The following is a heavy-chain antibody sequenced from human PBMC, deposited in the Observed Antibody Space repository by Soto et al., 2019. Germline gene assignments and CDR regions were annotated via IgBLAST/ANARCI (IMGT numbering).Heavy chain of an antibody. D-gene: IGHD3-22*01. J-gene: IGHJ5*02. CDR2: ISYDGSNK. Sequence: LRLSCAASGFTFSSYGMHWVRQAPGKGLEWVAVISYDGSNKYYADSVKGRFTISRDNSKNTLYLQMNSLRAEDTAVYYCAKGVPYYYDSSGYPWFDPWGQGTLVTVSS. CDR3: AKGVPYYYDSSGYPWFDP. CDR1: GFTFSSYG. V-gene: IGHV3-30*18.